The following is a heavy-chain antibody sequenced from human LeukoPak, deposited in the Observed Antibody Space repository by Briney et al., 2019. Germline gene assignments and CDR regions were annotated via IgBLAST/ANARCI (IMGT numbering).Heavy chain of an antibody. D-gene: IGHD2-21*02. V-gene: IGHV1-69*04. CDR2: IIPILGIA. J-gene: IGHJ3*02. CDR3: ARVSELAYCGGDCSDAFDI. CDR1: GGTFSSYA. Sequence: SVKVSCKASGGTFSSYAISWVRQAPGQGLEWMGRIIPILGIANYAQKFQGRVTITADKSTSTAYVELSSLRSEDTAVYYCARVSELAYCGGDCSDAFDIWGQGTMVTVSS.